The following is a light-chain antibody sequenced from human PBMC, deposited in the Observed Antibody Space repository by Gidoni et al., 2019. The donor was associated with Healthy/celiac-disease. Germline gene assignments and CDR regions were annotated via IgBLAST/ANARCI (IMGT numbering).Light chain of an antibody. CDR1: QSVSSY. V-gene: IGKV3-11*01. CDR2: DAS. CDR3: QQRSNWPPT. J-gene: IGKJ4*01. Sequence: EIVLTQSPATLSLSPGERATLSCMASQSVSSYLAWYQQKPGQAPRLLIYDASNRATGIPARFSGSGSWTDFTLTISSLEPEDFAVYYCQQRSNWPPTFGGGTKVEIK.